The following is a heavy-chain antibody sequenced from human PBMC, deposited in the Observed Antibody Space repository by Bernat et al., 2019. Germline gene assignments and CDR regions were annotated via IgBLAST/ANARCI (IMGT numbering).Heavy chain of an antibody. CDR3: ARDLSYSSSWGEYYFDY. CDR1: GYTFTGYY. Sequence: QVQLVQSGAEVKKPGASVKVSCKASGYTFTGYYMHWVRQAPGQGLEWMGWINPNSGGTNYAQKFQGWVTMTRDTSISTAYMELSRLGSDDTAVYYCARDLSYSSSWGEYYFDYWGRGPLVTVSS. D-gene: IGHD6-6*01. J-gene: IGHJ4*02. CDR2: INPNSGGT. V-gene: IGHV1-2*04.